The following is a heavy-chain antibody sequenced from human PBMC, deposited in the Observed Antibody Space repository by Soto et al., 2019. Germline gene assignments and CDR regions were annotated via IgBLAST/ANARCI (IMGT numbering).Heavy chain of an antibody. V-gene: IGHV1-8*01. CDR3: ARDRRGGWFDP. J-gene: IGHJ5*02. Sequence: ASVKVSCKASGYTCTSYDINWVRQATGQGLEWRGWMNPNSGNTGYAQKFQGRVTMTRNTSISTAYMELSSLSSEEPAVYYCARDRRGGWFDPWGQGTLVTVSS. D-gene: IGHD3-10*01. CDR2: MNPNSGNT. CDR1: GYTCTSYD.